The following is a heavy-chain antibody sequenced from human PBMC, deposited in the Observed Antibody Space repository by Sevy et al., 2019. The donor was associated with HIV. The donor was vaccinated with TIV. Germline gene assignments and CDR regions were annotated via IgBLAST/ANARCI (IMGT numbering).Heavy chain of an antibody. CDR1: GGSITSLY. V-gene: IGHV4-59*08. J-gene: IGHJ4*02. CDR2: IYYNGHI. Sequence: SETLSLTCTVSGGSITSLYRNWIRQPPGKGLEWIATIYYNGHINYNPSLKSRVTLSLATSKNQFSLRLSSVTAADTAMYYCAGENARGRGYSWGQGTLVTVSS. CDR3: AGENARGRGYS. D-gene: IGHD3-3*02.